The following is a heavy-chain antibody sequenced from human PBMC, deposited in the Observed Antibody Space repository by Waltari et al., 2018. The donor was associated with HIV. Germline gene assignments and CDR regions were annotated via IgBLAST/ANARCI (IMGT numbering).Heavy chain of an antibody. CDR3: ARVGSPYYDSSGLHFDY. CDR1: GGSISSGGYY. CDR2: IYYSGSA. V-gene: IGHV4-31*03. Sequence: QVQLQESGPGLVKPSQTLSLPCTVSGGSISSGGYYWSWIRQPPGKGLEWIGYIYYSGSAYYNPSLKSRVTISVDTSKNQFSLKLSSVTAADTAVYYCARVGSPYYDSSGLHFDYWGQGTLVTVSS. D-gene: IGHD3-22*01. J-gene: IGHJ4*02.